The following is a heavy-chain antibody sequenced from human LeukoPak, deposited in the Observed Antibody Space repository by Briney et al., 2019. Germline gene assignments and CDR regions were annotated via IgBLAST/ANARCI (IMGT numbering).Heavy chain of an antibody. V-gene: IGHV1-18*01. CDR3: AIGVLRYFDWPNYYYYYMDV. CDR2: ISAYNGNT. CDR1: GYTFTSYG. Sequence: ASVKVSCKASGYTFTSYGISWVRQAPGQGLEWMGWISAYNGNTNYAQKLQGRVTMTTDTSTSTAYMELSSLRSEDTAVYYCAIGVLRYFDWPNYYYYYMDVWGKGTTVTVSS. J-gene: IGHJ6*03. D-gene: IGHD3-9*01.